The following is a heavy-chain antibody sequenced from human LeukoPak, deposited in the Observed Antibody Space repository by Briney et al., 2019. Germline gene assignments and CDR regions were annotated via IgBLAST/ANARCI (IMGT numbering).Heavy chain of an antibody. D-gene: IGHD2-15*01. V-gene: IGHV3-30*14. CDR3: ATHCSGGSCYGPSFDY. J-gene: IGHJ4*02. CDR1: GFTFSSYA. Sequence: GGSLRLSCAASGFTFSSYAMHWVRQAPGKGLEWVAVISYDGSNKYYADSVKGRFTISRDNSKNTLYLQMNSLRAEDTAVYYCATHCSGGSCYGPSFDYWGQGTLVTVSS. CDR2: ISYDGSNK.